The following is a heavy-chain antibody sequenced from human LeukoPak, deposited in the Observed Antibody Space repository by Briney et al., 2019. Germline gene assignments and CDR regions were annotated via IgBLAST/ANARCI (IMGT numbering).Heavy chain of an antibody. J-gene: IGHJ3*02. CDR2: ISGSGGST. Sequence: PGGSLRLSCAASGFTFSSYAMSWVRQAPGKGPEWVSAISGSGGSTYYADSVKGRFTISRDNSKNTLYLQMNSLRAEDTAVYYCAKDGHYYGGLVGDDAFDIWGQGTMVTVSS. V-gene: IGHV3-23*01. CDR1: GFTFSSYA. D-gene: IGHD3-10*01. CDR3: AKDGHYYGGLVGDDAFDI.